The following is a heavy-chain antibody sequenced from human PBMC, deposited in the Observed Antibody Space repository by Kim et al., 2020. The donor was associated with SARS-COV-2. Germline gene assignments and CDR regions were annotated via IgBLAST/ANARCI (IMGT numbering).Heavy chain of an antibody. CDR1: GFTFSMYA. J-gene: IGHJ6*03. CDR2: ISNNGGST. V-gene: IGHV3-64*01. CDR3: ARAHEPAHYYQYMDL. Sequence: GGSLRLSCAASGFTFSMYAIHWVRQAPGKGLEFVSAISNNGGSTYYAKSVKDRFKISRDNSKNTVSLQMGSLRPEDMGVYFCARAHEPAHYYQYMDLWGQGTTVTVSS.